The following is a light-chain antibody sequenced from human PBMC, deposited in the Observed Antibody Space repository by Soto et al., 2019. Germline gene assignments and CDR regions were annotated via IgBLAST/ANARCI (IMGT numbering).Light chain of an antibody. CDR1: QGISIW. CDR2: AAS. Sequence: QMTQSPSSVSVSVGDRVTITCRASQGISIWLAWYQQKPGKAPKLLIYAASSLQSGVPSRFSGSGSGTDFTLTISSLQPEDFATYYCQQANSFPTFGQGTKVEIK. CDR3: QQANSFPT. V-gene: IGKV1-12*01. J-gene: IGKJ1*01.